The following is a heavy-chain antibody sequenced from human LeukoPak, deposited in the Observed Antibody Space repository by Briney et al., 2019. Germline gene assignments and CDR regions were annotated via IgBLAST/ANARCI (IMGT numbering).Heavy chain of an antibody. J-gene: IGHJ4*02. V-gene: IGHV4-59*01. CDR1: GGSISSYY. D-gene: IGHD1-1*01. CDR3: ARVGSGNFDY. Sequence: SETLSLTCTVSGGSISSYYWSWIRQSPGKGLDWIGYIHYSGGTNYNPSLKSRVTTSVDTSKNQFSLKLTSVTAADTAVYYCARVGSGNFDYWDQGTLVTVSS. CDR2: IHYSGGT.